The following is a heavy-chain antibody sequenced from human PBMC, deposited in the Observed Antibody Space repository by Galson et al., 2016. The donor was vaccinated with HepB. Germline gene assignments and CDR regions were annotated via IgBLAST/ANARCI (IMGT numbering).Heavy chain of an antibody. Sequence: SLRLSCAASGFTFSSYEMNWVRQAPGKGLEWVSYVSTSGSATTMFYADSVKGRFTISRDNAKNSVYLQMNSLRGDDTAVYYCMSYSDAWYSGFWGKGSLVTVSS. CDR3: MSYSDAWYSGF. D-gene: IGHD6-13*01. J-gene: IGHJ4*02. CDR2: VSTSGSATTM. CDR1: GFTFSSYE. V-gene: IGHV3-48*03.